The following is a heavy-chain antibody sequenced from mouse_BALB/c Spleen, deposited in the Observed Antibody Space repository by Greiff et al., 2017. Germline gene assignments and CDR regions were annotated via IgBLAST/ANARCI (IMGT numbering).Heavy chain of an antibody. D-gene: IGHD2-12*01. CDR3: AKQASYPYAMDY. CDR1: GFTFSSYY. CDR2: INSNGGST. V-gene: IGHV5-6-2*01. J-gene: IGHJ4*01. Sequence: EVKLMESGGGLVKLGGSLKLSCAASGFTFSSYYMSWVRQTPEKRLELVAAINSNGGSTYYPDTLKGRYTISRDNAKNTLYLQMSSLKSEDTAMYYCAKQASYPYAMDYWGQGTSVTVSS.